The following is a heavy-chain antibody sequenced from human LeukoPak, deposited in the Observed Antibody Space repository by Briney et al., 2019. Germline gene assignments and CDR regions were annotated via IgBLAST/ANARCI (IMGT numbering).Heavy chain of an antibody. D-gene: IGHD5-12*01. CDR3: ARAIVATIPWFDP. Sequence: SETLSLTCTVSGGSISSGGYYWSWLRQHPGKGLEWIGYIYYSGSTYYNPSLKSRVTISVDTSKNQFSLKLSSVTAADTAVYYCARAIVATIPWFDPWGQGTLVTVSS. V-gene: IGHV4-31*03. CDR1: GGSISSGGYY. J-gene: IGHJ5*02. CDR2: IYYSGST.